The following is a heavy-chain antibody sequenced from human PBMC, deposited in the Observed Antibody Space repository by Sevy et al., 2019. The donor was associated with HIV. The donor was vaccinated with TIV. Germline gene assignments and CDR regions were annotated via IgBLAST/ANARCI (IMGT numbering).Heavy chain of an antibody. J-gene: IGHJ4*02. D-gene: IGHD3-22*01. CDR1: GFTFNYFN. Sequence: GGSLRLSCAASGFTFNYFNMNWVRQAPGKGLEWVSSISSGSSYIKYADSVQGRFTISRDNAKSSLYLQMNSLSAEDTAVYYCARNRDYYDNRGFSYWGQGTLVTVSS. CDR3: ARNRDYYDNRGFSY. V-gene: IGHV3-21*06. CDR2: ISSGSSYI.